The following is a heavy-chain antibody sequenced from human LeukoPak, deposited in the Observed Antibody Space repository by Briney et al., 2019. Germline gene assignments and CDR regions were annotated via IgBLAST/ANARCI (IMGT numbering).Heavy chain of an antibody. CDR3: AKSPYGFGTYAIAGDY. V-gene: IGHV3-23*01. Sequence: PGGSLRLSCSASGFTFSSYAMSWVRQAPGKGLDLVPAISGTGGSTYSADSVKGGFTISRDNSKNTLYLQMSSLREEDTDVYYCAKSPYGFGTYAIAGDYRGQGTLVTVSS. D-gene: IGHD3-10*01. J-gene: IGHJ4*02. CDR1: GFTFSSYA. CDR2: ISGTGGST.